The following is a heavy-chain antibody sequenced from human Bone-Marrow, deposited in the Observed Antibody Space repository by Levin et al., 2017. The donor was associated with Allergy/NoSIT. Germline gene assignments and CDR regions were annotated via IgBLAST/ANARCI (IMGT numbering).Heavy chain of an antibody. J-gene: IGHJ4*02. D-gene: IGHD4-11*01. V-gene: IGHV3-21*01. CDR2: ISSSSSYI. CDR3: ARVIDYSNYYFDY. Sequence: GGSLRLSCAASGFTFSSYSMNWVRQAPGKGLEWVSSISSSSSYIYYADSVKGRFTISRDNAKNSLYLQMNSLRAEDTAVYYCARVIDYSNYYFDYWGQGTLVTVSS. CDR1: GFTFSSYS.